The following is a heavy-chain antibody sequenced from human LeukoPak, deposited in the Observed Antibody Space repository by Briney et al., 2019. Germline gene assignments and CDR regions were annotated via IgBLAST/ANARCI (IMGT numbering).Heavy chain of an antibody. CDR2: IYYSGST. CDR1: GGSISSYY. V-gene: IGHV4-39*07. Sequence: SETLSLTCTVSGGSISSYYWSWIRQPPGKGLEWIGSIYYSGSTYYNPSLKSRVTISVDTSKNQFSLKLSSVTAADTAVYYCAKAIAAAGTRWFDPWGQGTLVTVSS. J-gene: IGHJ5*02. CDR3: AKAIAAAGTRWFDP. D-gene: IGHD6-13*01.